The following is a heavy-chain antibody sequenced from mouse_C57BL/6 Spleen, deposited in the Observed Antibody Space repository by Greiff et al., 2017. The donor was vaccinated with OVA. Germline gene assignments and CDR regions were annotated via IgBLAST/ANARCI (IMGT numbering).Heavy chain of an antibody. CDR1: GYTFTSYW. Sequence: VQLVESGAELVKPGASVKLSCKASGYTFTSYWMHWVKQRPGQGLEWIGMIHPNSGSTNYNEKFKSKATLTVDKSSSTAYMQLSSLTSEDSAVYYCATQLAWFAYWGQGTLVTVSA. J-gene: IGHJ3*01. V-gene: IGHV1-64*01. CDR3: ATQLAWFAY. CDR2: IHPNSGST. D-gene: IGHD4-1*02.